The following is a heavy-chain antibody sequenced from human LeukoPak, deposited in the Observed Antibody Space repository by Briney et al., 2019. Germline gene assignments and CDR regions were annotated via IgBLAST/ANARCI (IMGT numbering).Heavy chain of an antibody. V-gene: IGHV1-24*01. CDR3: AKANYYGSGSLYWYFDL. Sequence: ASVKVSCKVSGYTLTELSMHWVRQAPGKGLEWMGGFDPEDGETIYAQKFQGRVTMTEDTSTDTAYMELSSLRSEDTAVYYCAKANYYGSGSLYWYFDLWGRGTLVTVSS. D-gene: IGHD3-10*01. J-gene: IGHJ2*01. CDR1: GYTLTELS. CDR2: FDPEDGET.